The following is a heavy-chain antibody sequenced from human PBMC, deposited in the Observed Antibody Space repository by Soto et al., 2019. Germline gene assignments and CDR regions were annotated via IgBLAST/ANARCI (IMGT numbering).Heavy chain of an antibody. CDR2: IIPIFGTA. CDR3: ATDRVPVYSGSYVHYYGMDV. J-gene: IGHJ6*02. CDR1: GGTFSSYA. Sequence: SVKVSCKASGGTFSSYAISWVRQAPGQGLEWMGGIIPIFGTANYAQKFQGRVTITADESTSTAYMELSSLGSEDTAVYYCATDRVPVYSGSYVHYYGMDVWGQGTTVTVSS. D-gene: IGHD1-26*01. V-gene: IGHV1-69*13.